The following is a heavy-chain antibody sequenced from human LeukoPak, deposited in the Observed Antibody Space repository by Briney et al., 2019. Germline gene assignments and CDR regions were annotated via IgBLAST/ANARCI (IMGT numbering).Heavy chain of an antibody. Sequence: PGGSLRLSCAASGFTFSSYSMNWVRQAPGKGLEWVSYISSSSSTIYYADSVKGRFTISRDNAKNSLYLQMNSLRAEDTAVYYCARDPGYSAYDWVAPDAFDIWGQGTMVTVSS. V-gene: IGHV3-48*01. D-gene: IGHD5-12*01. J-gene: IGHJ3*02. CDR2: ISSSSSTI. CDR1: GFTFSSYS. CDR3: ARDPGYSAYDWVAPDAFDI.